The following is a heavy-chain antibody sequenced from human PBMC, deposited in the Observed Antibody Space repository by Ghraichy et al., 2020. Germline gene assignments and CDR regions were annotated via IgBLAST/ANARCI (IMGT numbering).Heavy chain of an antibody. CDR1: GFTFSGCG. CDR2: IWHDGSNK. Sequence: GGSLRLSCAASGFTFSGCGMHWVRQAPGKGLEWVAAIWHDGSNKYYADSVKGRFTISRDNSKDTLSLQMNSLRAEDTAVYFCARERLHHDSDSYEIDYWGQGTLVTVSS. D-gene: IGHD6-19*01. V-gene: IGHV3-33*01. CDR3: ARERLHHDSDSYEIDY. J-gene: IGHJ4*02.